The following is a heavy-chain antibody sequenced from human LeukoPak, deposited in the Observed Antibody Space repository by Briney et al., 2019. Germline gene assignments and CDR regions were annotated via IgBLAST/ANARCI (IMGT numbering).Heavy chain of an antibody. CDR2: IKQGGSEK. CDR1: GFTFSSYW. V-gene: IGHV3-7*01. J-gene: IGHJ4*02. D-gene: IGHD2-15*01. Sequence: PGGSLLLSCAASGFTFSSYWMSWVRQAPGKGLEWVANIKQGGSEKYYVDSVKGRFTISRDNAKNSMYLQMNSLRAEDTAVYYCARRGYCSGGSSYGSKYFDYWGQGTLVTVSS. CDR3: ARRGYCSGGSSYGSKYFDY.